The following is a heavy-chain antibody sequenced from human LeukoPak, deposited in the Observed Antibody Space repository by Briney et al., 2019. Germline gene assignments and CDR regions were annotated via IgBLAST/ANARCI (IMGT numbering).Heavy chain of an antibody. CDR3: AKSVYDNSGYLEY. CDR1: GFTFSSYA. CDR2: ISGSGGST. V-gene: IGHV3-23*01. J-gene: IGHJ4*02. Sequence: PGGSLRLSCAASGFTFSSYAMAWIRQAPGKALTWVSTISGSGGSTYYADSVKGRFTISRDNSKNTLYLQMNSLGAEDTAVYYCAKSVYDNSGYLEYWGQGTLVTVSS. D-gene: IGHD3-22*01.